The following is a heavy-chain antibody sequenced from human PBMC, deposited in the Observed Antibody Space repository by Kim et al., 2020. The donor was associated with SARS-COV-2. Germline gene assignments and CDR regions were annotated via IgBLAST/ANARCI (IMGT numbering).Heavy chain of an antibody. V-gene: IGHV3-64D*06. CDR1: GFTFSSYA. CDR3: VKGGGGPSPPLPPFDY. D-gene: IGHD3-16*01. CDR2: ISSNGGST. Sequence: GGSLRLSCSASGFTFSSYAMHWVRQAPGKGLEYVSAISSNGGSTYYADSVKGRCTISRNNTKNTLYLQMSSLRAEDTAVYYCVKGGGGPSPPLPPFDYWGQGTLVTVSS. J-gene: IGHJ4*02.